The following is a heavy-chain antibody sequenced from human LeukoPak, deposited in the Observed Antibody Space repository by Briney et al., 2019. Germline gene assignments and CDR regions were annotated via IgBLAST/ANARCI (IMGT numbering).Heavy chain of an antibody. CDR3: VKITSVTGGDC. Sequence: GGSLRLSCSASGFTFSSYAIHWVRQAPGKGLEWVSIISSAGTTYYADSVKGRFTISRDNSKNTLYLQMSSLRAEDTAVYYCVKITSVTGGDCWGQGTRLTVSS. D-gene: IGHD1-1*01. CDR1: GFTFSSYA. V-gene: IGHV3-66*01. CDR2: ISSAGTT. J-gene: IGHJ4*02.